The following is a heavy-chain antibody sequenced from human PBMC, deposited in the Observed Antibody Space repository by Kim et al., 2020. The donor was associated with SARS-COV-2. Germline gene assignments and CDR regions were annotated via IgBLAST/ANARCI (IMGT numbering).Heavy chain of an antibody. V-gene: IGHV3-7*03. J-gene: IGHJ4*02. D-gene: IGHD6-13*01. CDR2: TKHDGGEK. CDR1: GFTFSSYW. Sequence: GGSLRLSCAASGFTFSSYWMSWVRQAPGKGLEWVANTKHDGGEKYYADSVKGRFTISRDNAKNSLYLQVNSLRAEDTAVYYCARTIPGYSTSWDYFDYWGQGSLVTVSS. CDR3: ARTIPGYSTSWDYFDY.